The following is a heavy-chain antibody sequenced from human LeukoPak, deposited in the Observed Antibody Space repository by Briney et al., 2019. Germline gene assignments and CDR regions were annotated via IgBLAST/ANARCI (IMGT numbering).Heavy chain of an antibody. Sequence: SVKVSCKASGYTFTSYGISWVRQAPGQGLEWMGRISAYNGNTNYAQKLQGRVTMTTDTSTSTAYMELRSLRSDDTAVYYCARARKYVNYYDSSGYYYYFDYWGQGTLVTVSS. V-gene: IGHV1-18*01. CDR1: GYTFTSYG. D-gene: IGHD3-22*01. CDR2: ISAYNGNT. J-gene: IGHJ4*02. CDR3: ARARKYVNYYDSSGYYYYFDY.